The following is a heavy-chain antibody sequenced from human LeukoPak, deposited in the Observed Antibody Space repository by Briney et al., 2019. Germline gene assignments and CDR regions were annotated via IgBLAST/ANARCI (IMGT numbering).Heavy chain of an antibody. CDR2: ISSSSNYI. D-gene: IGHD3-16*01. V-gene: IGHV3-21*01. CDR3: ARDGSLGGFDY. CDR1: GFTFSGYN. Sequence: GSLRLSCAASGFTFSGYNMNWVRQAPGKGLEWVSSISSSSNYIYYADSVKGRFTISRDNSKNTLYLQMNSLRAEDTAVYYCARDGSLGGFDYWGQGTLVTVSS. J-gene: IGHJ4*02.